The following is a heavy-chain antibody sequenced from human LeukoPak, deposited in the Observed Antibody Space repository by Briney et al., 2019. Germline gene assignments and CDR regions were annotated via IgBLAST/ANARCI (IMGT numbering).Heavy chain of an antibody. V-gene: IGHV3-21*01. CDR3: ARNLNSPIAVAGSDY. Sequence: PGGSLRLSCAASGFTFSNSDMEWVSQAPGKGLEWVSSITPSSTYIYYAESMRGRFTVSRDNAKNSLYLQMNSLTAEDTAVYYCARNLNSPIAVAGSDYWGQGTLVTVSS. CDR1: GFTFSNSD. CDR2: ITPSSTYI. J-gene: IGHJ4*02. D-gene: IGHD6-19*01.